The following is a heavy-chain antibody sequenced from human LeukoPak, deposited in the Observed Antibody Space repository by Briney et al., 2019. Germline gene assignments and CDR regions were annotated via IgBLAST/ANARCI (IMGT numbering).Heavy chain of an antibody. D-gene: IGHD3-10*01. V-gene: IGHV4-39*01. CDR2: IYYSEST. Sequence: SETLSLTCTVPGGSISSSTYYWGWIRQPPGKGLEWIGSIYYSESTYYNPSLKSRVTISADTSKNQFSLKLSSVAAANTAVYYCARQRSRGSGSPLFNYWGQGTLVTVSS. CDR1: GGSISSSTYY. J-gene: IGHJ4*02. CDR3: ARQRSRGSGSPLFNY.